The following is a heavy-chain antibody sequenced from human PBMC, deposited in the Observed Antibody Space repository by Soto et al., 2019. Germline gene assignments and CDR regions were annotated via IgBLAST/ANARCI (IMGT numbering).Heavy chain of an antibody. CDR3: ASTGKTFSGDSYGYAYHYYGKDV. CDR2: IIPIFGTA. V-gene: IGHV1-69*06. Sequence: SVKVSCKASGGTFSSYAISWMRQAPGQGLEWMGGIIPIFGTANYAQKFQGRVTITADKSTSTAYMELSSLRSEDTAVYYCASTGKTFSGDSYGYAYHYYGKDVWGQGTTVTVSS. D-gene: IGHD5-18*01. CDR1: GGTFSSYA. J-gene: IGHJ6*02.